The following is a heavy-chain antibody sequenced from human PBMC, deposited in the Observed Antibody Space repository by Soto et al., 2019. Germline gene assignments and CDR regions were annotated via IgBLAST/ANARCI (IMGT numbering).Heavy chain of an antibody. D-gene: IGHD4-17*01. Sequence: SETLSLTCSVSGGSVSNKTYYWSWIRQPPGKRLEWIGYVYYSGTTNYSPSLKSRVTISVDLSKNQFSLRLSSVTTADTALYYCARTTAVPNTLRSRYFFDYWGQGTLVTVSS. CDR2: VYYSGTT. V-gene: IGHV4-61*01. J-gene: IGHJ4*02. CDR1: GGSVSNKTYY. CDR3: ARTTAVPNTLRSRYFFDY.